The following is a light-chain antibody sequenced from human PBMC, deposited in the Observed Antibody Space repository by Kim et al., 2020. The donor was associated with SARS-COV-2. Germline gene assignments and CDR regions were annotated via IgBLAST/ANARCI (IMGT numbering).Light chain of an antibody. J-gene: IGKJ1*01. Sequence: SASVGDRVTLTCRASQRIASYLHWYQQKPRKAPNLLIYGASSLQSGVPSRFSGSGSGTDFTLTISSLHPEDFATYCCQQTYTSWTFGPGTKVDIK. CDR2: GAS. CDR1: QRIASY. V-gene: IGKV1-39*01. CDR3: QQTYTSWT.